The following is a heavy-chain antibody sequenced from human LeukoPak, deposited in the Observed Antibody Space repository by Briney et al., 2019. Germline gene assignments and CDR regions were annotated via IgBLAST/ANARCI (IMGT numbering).Heavy chain of an antibody. CDR3: AKGLYFWSGYYTGDPFDY. CDR1: GFTFSSYA. CDR2: ISGSGGST. V-gene: IGHV3-23*01. D-gene: IGHD3-3*01. J-gene: IGHJ4*02. Sequence: GGSLRLSCAASGFTFSSYAMSWVRQAPGKGLEWVSAISGSGGSTYYADSVKGRFTISRDNSKNTLYLQMNSLRAEDTAVYYCAKGLYFWSGYYTGDPFDYWGQGTLVTVSS.